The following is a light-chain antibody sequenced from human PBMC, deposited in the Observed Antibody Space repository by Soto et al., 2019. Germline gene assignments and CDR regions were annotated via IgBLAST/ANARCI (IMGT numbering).Light chain of an antibody. J-gene: IGKJ4*01. CDR3: QKYNSAPLT. CDR2: AAS. CDR1: QSISSY. Sequence: DIQMTQSPSSLSASVGDRVTITCRASQSISSYLNWYQQKPGKAPKLLIYAASSLQSGVPSRFSGSGSGTDFTLTISRLEPEDVATYYCQKYNSAPLTFGGGTKV. V-gene: IGKV1-39*01.